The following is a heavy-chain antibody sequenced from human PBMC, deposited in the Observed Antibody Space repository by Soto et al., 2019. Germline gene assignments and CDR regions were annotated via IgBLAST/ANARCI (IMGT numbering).Heavy chain of an antibody. D-gene: IGHD6-19*01. CDR3: AKGGRQWLVTSDFNY. CDR2: VSHDGRNT. V-gene: IGHV3-30*18. J-gene: IGHJ4*02. Sequence: VQLVESGGGVVQPGRSLRLSCAASGFTFSDYAMHWVRQAPGKGLEWVAVVSHDGRNTHYADSVKGRFTISRDSSKNTVSPEMTSLRAEDTAVHYCAKGGRQWLVTSDFNYWGQGALVTVSS. CDR1: GFTFSDYA.